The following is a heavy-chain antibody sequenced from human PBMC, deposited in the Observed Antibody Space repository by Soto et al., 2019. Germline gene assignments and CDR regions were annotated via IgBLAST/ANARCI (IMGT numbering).Heavy chain of an antibody. V-gene: IGHV3-23*01. J-gene: IGHJ4*02. CDR2: ISDRGGST. Sequence: PGGSLRLSCAASGFTLSNFAMSWVRQAPGKGLEWVAVISDRGGSTDYAASVKGRFTISSDNSNNTVYLQMNNLRAEDTAVYYCARDEYYYARSGSYRFDQWGQGTLVTVYS. D-gene: IGHD3-22*01. CDR1: GFTLSNFA. CDR3: ARDEYYYARSGSYRFDQ.